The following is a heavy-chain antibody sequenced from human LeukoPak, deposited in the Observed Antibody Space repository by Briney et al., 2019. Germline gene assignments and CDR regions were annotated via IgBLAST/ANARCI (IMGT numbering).Heavy chain of an antibody. CDR3: STVEHF. CDR2: IDSDGSGT. V-gene: IGHV3-74*01. D-gene: IGHD1/OR15-1a*01. Sequence: GGSLRLSCSASGLTLSGYWMHWVRQIPGKGLVWVSRIDSDGSGTSYADSVKGLFTISRDDVKNMLYLQMNSLRVEDTGLYYCSTVEHFWGQGTLVTVSS. J-gene: IGHJ4*02. CDR1: GLTLSGYW.